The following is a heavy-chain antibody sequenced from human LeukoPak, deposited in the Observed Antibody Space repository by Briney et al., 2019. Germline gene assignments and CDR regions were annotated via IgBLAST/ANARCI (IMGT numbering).Heavy chain of an antibody. CDR1: GGSISNYF. Sequence: SETLCLTCSVSGGSISNYFWTWIRQPPGKGLEWIGYIYSSGSTYYNPSLKSRVTISVDTSKNRFSFKLSTVTAADTAVYYCARRPTGDPKFDYWGQGTLVTVSS. V-gene: IGHV4-59*08. CDR3: ARRPTGDPKFDY. D-gene: IGHD7-27*01. CDR2: IYSSGST. J-gene: IGHJ4*02.